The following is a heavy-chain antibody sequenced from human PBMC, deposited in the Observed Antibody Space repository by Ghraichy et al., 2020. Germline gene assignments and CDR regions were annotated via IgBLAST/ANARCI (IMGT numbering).Heavy chain of an antibody. CDR2: ISGSGGST. D-gene: IGHD3-9*01. V-gene: IGHV3-23*01. Sequence: LSLTCAASGFTFSSYAMSWVRQAPGKGLEWVSAISGSGGSTYYADSVKGRFTISRDNSKNTLYLQMNSLRAEDTAVYYCAKEERYSAAFDYWGQGTLVTVSS. J-gene: IGHJ4*02. CDR3: AKEERYSAAFDY. CDR1: GFTFSSYA.